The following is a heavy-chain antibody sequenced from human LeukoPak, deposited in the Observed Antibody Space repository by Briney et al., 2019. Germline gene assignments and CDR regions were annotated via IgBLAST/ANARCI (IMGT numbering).Heavy chain of an antibody. CDR1: GYTFTSYG. Sequence: ASVKVSCKASGYTFTSYGISWVRQAPGQGLEWMGWISAYNGNTNYAQKLQGRVTMTTDTSTSTAYMELRSLRSDDTAVYYCARDRKVVAGIHGWGSFDYWGQGTLVTVSS. CDR3: ARDRKVVAGIHGWGSFDY. D-gene: IGHD6-19*01. V-gene: IGHV1-18*01. J-gene: IGHJ4*02. CDR2: ISAYNGNT.